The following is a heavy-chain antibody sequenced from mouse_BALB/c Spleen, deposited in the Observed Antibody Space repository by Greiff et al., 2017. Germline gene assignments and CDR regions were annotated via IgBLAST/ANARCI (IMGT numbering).Heavy chain of an antibody. CDR3: AKKALEDLFAY. CDR2: INPYNGAT. V-gene: IGHV1-26*01. CDR1: GYSFTGYY. Sequence: EVQLQQSGPELVKPGASVKISCKASGYSFTGYYMHWVKQSHVKSLEWIGRINPYNGATSYNQNFKDKASLTVDKSSSTAYMELHSLTSEDSAVYYCAKKALEDLFAYCGEETLGTVSA. J-gene: IGHJ3*01. D-gene: IGHD3-2*02.